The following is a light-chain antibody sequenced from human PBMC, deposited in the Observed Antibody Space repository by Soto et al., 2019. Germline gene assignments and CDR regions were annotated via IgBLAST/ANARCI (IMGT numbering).Light chain of an antibody. V-gene: IGKV3-20*01. J-gene: IGKJ4*01. CDR3: QQYGTSLLT. CDR2: GAS. Sequence: EIVLTQSPGTLSLSPGERATLSCRASRSVSSNYLAWYQQKPGQAPRRLIYGASSRATGIPDRFSGSGSGTDFTLTISRLEPEDFAVYYCQQYGTSLLTFGGGTKVEIK. CDR1: RSVSSNY.